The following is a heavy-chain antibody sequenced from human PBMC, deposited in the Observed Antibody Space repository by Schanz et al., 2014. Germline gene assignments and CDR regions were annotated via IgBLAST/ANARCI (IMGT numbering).Heavy chain of an antibody. V-gene: IGHV3-23*01. CDR3: ARWFLIRGVILDS. D-gene: IGHD3-10*01. J-gene: IGHJ4*02. CDR2: ITTGGDTT. CDR1: GFTFSTYA. Sequence: EVKLLESGGTLVRPGGSLRLSCAASGFTFSTYAMAWVRQAPGKGLEWVSSITTGGDTTYYADSVKGRFTISRDNSRDTVYLQMNSLRADDTAMYYCARWFLIRGVILDSWGQGTLVTVSS.